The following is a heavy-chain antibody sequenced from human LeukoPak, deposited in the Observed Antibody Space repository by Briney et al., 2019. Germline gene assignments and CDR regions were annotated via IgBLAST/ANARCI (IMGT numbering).Heavy chain of an antibody. Sequence: ASVKVSCKASGYTFTSYSMHWVRQAPGQGLEWMGIINPSGGSTSYAQKFQGRVTMTRDTSTSTVYMELSSLRSEDTAVYYCARDQAYYYDSSGYYYFDYWGQGTLVTVSS. J-gene: IGHJ4*02. CDR3: ARDQAYYYDSSGYYYFDY. CDR2: INPSGGST. V-gene: IGHV1-46*01. CDR1: GYTFTSYS. D-gene: IGHD3-22*01.